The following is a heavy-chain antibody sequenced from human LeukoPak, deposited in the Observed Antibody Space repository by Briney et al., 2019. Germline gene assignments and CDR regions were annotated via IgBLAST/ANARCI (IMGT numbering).Heavy chain of an antibody. V-gene: IGHV3-21*04. Sequence: GGSLRLSCAASGFTFNSYTMNWVRQAPGKGLEWGSSISSSSSYIYYADSVKGRFTISRDNAKNSLYLQMSSLRAEDTAVYYCAKGNNVLRFLEWTRSGYYFDYWGQGTLVTVSS. CDR3: AKGNNVLRFLEWTRSGYYFDY. J-gene: IGHJ4*02. CDR2: ISSSSSYI. CDR1: GFTFNSYT. D-gene: IGHD3-3*01.